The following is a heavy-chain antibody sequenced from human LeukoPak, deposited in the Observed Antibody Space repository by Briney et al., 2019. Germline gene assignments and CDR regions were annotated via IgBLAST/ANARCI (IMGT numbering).Heavy chain of an antibody. CDR1: GYSFTSYW. D-gene: IGHD3-3*01. CDR3: ARRIDLSFDS. V-gene: IGHV5-51*01. Sequence: PGESLKISCKGSGYSFTSYWIGWVRPMPGQGLELMGIILPYDSDTRYNPSFQGQVTISVDRSISTAYLQWSSLKASDTAIYFCARRIDLSFDSWGQGTLVTVSS. CDR2: ILPYDSDT. J-gene: IGHJ5*01.